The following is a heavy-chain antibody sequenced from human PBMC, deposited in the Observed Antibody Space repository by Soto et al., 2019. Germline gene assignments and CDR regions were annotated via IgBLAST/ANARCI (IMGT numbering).Heavy chain of an antibody. CDR3: AREGRCVGSDYGVDS. J-gene: IGHJ4*02. V-gene: IGHV4-31*03. CDR1: GGSISSGCYY. CDR2: INYSGST. D-gene: IGHD5-12*01. Sequence: QVQLQESGPGLVKPSQTLSLTCTVSGGSISSGCYYWSWIRQHPGKGLEWIGYINYSGSTYYNPSLKSRITMSLDTSRNQFSLTLTSVTAADTAVYYCAREGRCVGSDYGVDSWGQGTQVTVSS.